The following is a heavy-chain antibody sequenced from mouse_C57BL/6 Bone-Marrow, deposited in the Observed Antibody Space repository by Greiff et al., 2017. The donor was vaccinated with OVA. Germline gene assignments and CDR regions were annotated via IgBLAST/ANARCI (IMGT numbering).Heavy chain of an antibody. Sequence: EVKLMESGAELVRPGASVKLSCTASGFNIKDYYMHWVKQRPEQGLEWIGRIDPEDGDTEYAPKFQGKATMTADTSSNTAYLQLSSLTSEDTAVYYCTTLYYYGSSYGYFDVWGTGTTVTVSS. J-gene: IGHJ1*03. D-gene: IGHD1-1*01. CDR3: TTLYYYGSSYGYFDV. V-gene: IGHV14-1*01. CDR2: IDPEDGDT. CDR1: GFNIKDYY.